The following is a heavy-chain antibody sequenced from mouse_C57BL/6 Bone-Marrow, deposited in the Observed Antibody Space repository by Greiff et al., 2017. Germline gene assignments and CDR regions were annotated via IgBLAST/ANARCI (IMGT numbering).Heavy chain of an antibody. Sequence: VKLVESGPGLVAPSQSLSITCTVSGFSFTSYGVHWVRQPPGKGLEWLVVIWSDGSTTYNSALKSRLSISKDNSKSQVFLKMNSLQTDDTAMYYCASTDSSGYVSFAYWGQGTLVTVSA. D-gene: IGHD3-2*02. CDR1: GFSFTSYG. CDR3: ASTDSSGYVSFAY. CDR2: IWSDGST. J-gene: IGHJ3*01. V-gene: IGHV2-6*03.